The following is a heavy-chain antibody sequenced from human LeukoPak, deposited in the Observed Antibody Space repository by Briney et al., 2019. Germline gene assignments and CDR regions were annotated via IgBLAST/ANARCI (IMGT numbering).Heavy chain of an antibody. D-gene: IGHD3-10*01. CDR3: ARGDRSGNYYGSGSP. V-gene: IGHV3-21*01. Sequence: PGGSLRLSCAASGFTFSSYSMNWVRQAPGKGLEWVSSISSSSSYIYYADSVKGRFTISRDNAKISLYLQMNSLRAEDTAVYYCARGDRSGNYYGSGSPWGQGTLVTVSS. J-gene: IGHJ5*02. CDR1: GFTFSSYS. CDR2: ISSSSSYI.